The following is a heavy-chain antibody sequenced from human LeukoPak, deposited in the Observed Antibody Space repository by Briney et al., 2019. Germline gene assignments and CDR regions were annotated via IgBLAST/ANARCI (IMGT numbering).Heavy chain of an antibody. Sequence: GGSLRLSCAASGLSFRSYSMNWVRQAPGKGLEWVSSIGSSSSYINYADSVKGRFTISRDNTKNSLYPQMNSLRAEDTAVYYCARDNSADYWGQGTLVTVSS. V-gene: IGHV3-21*01. CDR2: IGSSSSYI. CDR1: GLSFRSYS. CDR3: ARDNSADY. J-gene: IGHJ4*02. D-gene: IGHD2-21*01.